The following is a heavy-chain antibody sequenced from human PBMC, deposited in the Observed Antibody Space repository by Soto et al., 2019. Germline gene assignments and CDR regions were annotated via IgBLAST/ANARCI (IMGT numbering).Heavy chain of an antibody. CDR1: GGTFSSYA. CDR3: ASYIVWGSSTTMWDKYYYGMDV. V-gene: IGHV1-69*13. CDR2: IIPIFGTA. J-gene: IGHJ6*02. Sequence: SVKVSCKASGGTFSSYAISWVRQAPGQGLEWMGGIIPIFGTANYAQKFQGRVTITADESTSTAYMELSSLRSEDTAVYYCASYIVWGSSTTMWDKYYYGMDVWGQGTTVTVSS. D-gene: IGHD2-2*01.